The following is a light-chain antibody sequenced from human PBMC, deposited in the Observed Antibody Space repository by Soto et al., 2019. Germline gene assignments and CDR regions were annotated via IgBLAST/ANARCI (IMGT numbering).Light chain of an antibody. V-gene: IGKV1-39*01. CDR1: QNISSY. J-gene: IGKJ5*01. CDR3: HQSYDIPT. CDR2: AAS. Sequence: DIQMTQSPSSLSASVGDRVTITCRARQNISSYLNWYQQKPGKAPKLLIYAASSLQSGVPSRFSGSGSGTDFTLTVSSLQPEDFATYYCHQSYDIPTFGQGTRLEI.